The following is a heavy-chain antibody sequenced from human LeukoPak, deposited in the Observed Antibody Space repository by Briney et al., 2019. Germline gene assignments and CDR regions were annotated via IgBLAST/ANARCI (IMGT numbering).Heavy chain of an antibody. D-gene: IGHD6-19*01. Sequence: PGGSLRLSCAASGFIFSSYTMSWVRQAPGKGLEWVSAISGSGASTFYADSVKGRFTISRDNSKNTLYLQMNSLRAEDTAVYYCAKDIAVFDYWGQGTLVTVSS. CDR1: GFIFSSYT. CDR3: AKDIAVFDY. CDR2: ISGSGAST. V-gene: IGHV3-23*01. J-gene: IGHJ4*02.